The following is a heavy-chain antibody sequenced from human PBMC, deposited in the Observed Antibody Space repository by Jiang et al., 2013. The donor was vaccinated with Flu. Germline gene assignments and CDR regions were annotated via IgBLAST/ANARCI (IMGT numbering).Heavy chain of an antibody. D-gene: IGHD2-2*01. CDR3: ARRSSTTRRGPNYNWFDP. V-gene: IGHV4-34*01. CDR2: MNDSGST. Sequence: VLLKPSETLSLTCTVYGGSFSGYYWNWIRQPPGKGLEWIGEMNDSGSTNYNPSLKSRVTISADTSKNQFSLKLGSVTAADTAVYYCARRSSTTRRGPNYNWFDPWGQGTLVTVSS. CDR1: GGSFSGYY. J-gene: IGHJ5*02.